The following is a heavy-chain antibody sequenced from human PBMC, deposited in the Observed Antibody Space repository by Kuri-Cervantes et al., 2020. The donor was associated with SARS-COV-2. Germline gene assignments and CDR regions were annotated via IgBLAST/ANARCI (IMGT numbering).Heavy chain of an antibody. V-gene: IGHV1-18*04. CDR1: GYTFSNYG. J-gene: IGHJ4*02. CDR3: ARVNWDVPFTTLDY. D-gene: IGHD1-1*01. Sequence: ASVKVSCKASGYTFSNYGFSWVQQAPGQGLEWMGWVSSYTGNTDYAQKFLGRITMTADKSTTTADLELRSLRSDDTAVYYCARVNWDVPFTTLDYWGQGTRVTVSS. CDR2: VSSYTGNT.